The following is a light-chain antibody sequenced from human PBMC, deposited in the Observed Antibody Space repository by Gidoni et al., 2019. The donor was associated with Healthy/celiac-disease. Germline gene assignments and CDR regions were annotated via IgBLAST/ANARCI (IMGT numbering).Light chain of an antibody. V-gene: IGKV1-8*01. CDR2: AAS. CDR3: QQYYSYPLLT. J-gene: IGKJ4*01. Sequence: AIRITQSPSSLSASTGDRVTITCRASQGISSYLAWYQQKPGKAPKLLIYAASTLQSGVPSRFSGSGSGTDFTLTISCLQSEDSATYYCQQYYSYPLLTFGGGTKVEIK. CDR1: QGISSY.